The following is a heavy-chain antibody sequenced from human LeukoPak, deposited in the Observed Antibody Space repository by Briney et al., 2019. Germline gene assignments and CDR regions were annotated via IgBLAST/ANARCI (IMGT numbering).Heavy chain of an antibody. V-gene: IGHV4-39*07. CDR1: GGSISSSSYY. D-gene: IGHD3-22*01. J-gene: IGHJ3*02. Sequence: PSETLSLTCTVSGGSISSSSYYWDWIRQPPGKGLEWIGSIYYSGSTYYNPSLKSRVTISVDTSKNQFSLKLSSVTAADTAVYYCARGNFYITMIRSRQATECFDIWGQGTMVTVSS. CDR2: IYYSGST. CDR3: ARGNFYITMIRSRQATECFDI.